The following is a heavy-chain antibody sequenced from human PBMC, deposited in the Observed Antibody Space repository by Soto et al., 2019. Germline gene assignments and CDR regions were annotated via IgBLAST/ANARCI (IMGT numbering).Heavy chain of an antibody. J-gene: IGHJ4*03. Sequence: GGSLRLSCVASGFSFSTIAMSWVRQAPGRGLEWVSGVSGSGGEKFYADSVKGRFTISRDNAKNTLFLQLSSLRADDTAVYYCAKDSGEWELVGGAFESWGRGTLVTVSS. D-gene: IGHD1-26*01. V-gene: IGHV3-23*01. CDR2: VSGSGGEK. CDR3: AKDSGEWELVGGAFES. CDR1: GFSFSTIA.